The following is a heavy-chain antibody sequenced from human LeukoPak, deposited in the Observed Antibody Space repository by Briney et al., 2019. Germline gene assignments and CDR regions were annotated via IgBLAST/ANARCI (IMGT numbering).Heavy chain of an antibody. J-gene: IGHJ4*02. D-gene: IGHD2-21*02. CDR3: VREGNELLSKNFDY. CDR2: INPHSGGT. Sequence: ASVKDSCKASGLTFTGYYIHWVRQAPGQGLEWMGYINPHSGGTSSPQKFQGRVTMTTDTSISAAYMELSSLISDDTAMYYCVREGNELLSKNFDYWGQGTLVTVSS. CDR1: GLTFTGYY. V-gene: IGHV1-2*02.